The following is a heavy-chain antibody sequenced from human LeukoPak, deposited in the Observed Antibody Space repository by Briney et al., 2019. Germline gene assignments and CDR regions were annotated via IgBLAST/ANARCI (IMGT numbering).Heavy chain of an antibody. J-gene: IGHJ4*02. V-gene: IGHV3-48*03. CDR1: GFTFSSYE. D-gene: IGHD3-9*01. CDR3: ARDRLHYDSLTVYPAD. Sequence: PGGSLTLSCAASGFTFSSYEMNWVRQAPGKGLEWVSYISSSGSTIYYADSVKGRFTISRDNAKNTLYLQMNSLRAEGTAVYFCARDRLHYDSLTVYPADWGEGTLVTVSS. CDR2: ISSSGSTI.